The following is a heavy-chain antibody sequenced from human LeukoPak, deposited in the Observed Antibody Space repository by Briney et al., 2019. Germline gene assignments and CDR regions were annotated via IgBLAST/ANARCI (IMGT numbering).Heavy chain of an antibody. CDR3: AVVPAAHYFDS. D-gene: IGHD2-2*01. CDR2: IYNGGST. J-gene: IGHJ4*01. Sequence: PGGSLRLSCAASGFTLSSTYMAWVRQAPGRGLEWVSIIYNGGSTYYADSVKGRFSISRDTSKNTLFLQMNSLRAEDTAIYYCAVVPAAHYFDSWGHGTLVTVSS. CDR1: GFTLSSTY. V-gene: IGHV3-66*01.